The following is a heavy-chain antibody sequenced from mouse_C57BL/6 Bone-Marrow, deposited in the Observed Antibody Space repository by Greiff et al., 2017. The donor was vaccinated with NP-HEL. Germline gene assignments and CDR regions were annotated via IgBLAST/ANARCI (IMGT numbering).Heavy chain of an antibody. CDR2: ISNGGGST. D-gene: IGHD1-1*01. CDR1: GFTFSDYY. V-gene: IGHV5-12*01. CDR3: ARPYYYGGAY. J-gene: IGHJ3*01. Sequence: DVMLVESGGGLVQPGGSLKLSCAASGFTFSDYYMYWVRQTPEKRLEWVAYISNGGGSTYYPDTVKGRFTISRDNAKNTLYLQMSRLKSEDTAMYYCARPYYYGGAYWGQGTLVTVSA.